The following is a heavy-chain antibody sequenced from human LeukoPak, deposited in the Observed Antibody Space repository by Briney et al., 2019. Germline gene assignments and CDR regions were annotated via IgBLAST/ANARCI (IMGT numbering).Heavy chain of an antibody. CDR3: SRGGAIVSWCDP. D-gene: IGHD2/OR15-2a*01. J-gene: IGHJ5*02. CDR2: IYTSGST. V-gene: IGHV4-4*07. Sequence: PSETLSLTCTVSGVSISSYYWSWIRQPAGKGLEWVARIYTSGSTNYNPSLKSRVTISVDKSKNQFSLKLSSVTAADTALYYCSRGGAIVSWCDPWGEGTLVTVSS. CDR1: GVSISSYY.